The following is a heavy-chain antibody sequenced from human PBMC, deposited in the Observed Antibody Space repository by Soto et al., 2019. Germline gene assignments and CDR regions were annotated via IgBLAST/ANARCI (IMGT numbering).Heavy chain of an antibody. CDR2: IYYSGST. J-gene: IGHJ5*02. V-gene: IGHV4-31*03. D-gene: IGHD3-3*01. CDR1: GGSISSSSYY. Sequence: SETLSLTCTVSGGSISSSSYYWGWIRQPPGKGLEWIGYIYYSGSTYYNPSLKSRVTISVDTSKNQFSLKLSSVTAADTAVYYCARLLYYDFWSGPPSGFDPWGQGTLVTVSS. CDR3: ARLLYYDFWSGPPSGFDP.